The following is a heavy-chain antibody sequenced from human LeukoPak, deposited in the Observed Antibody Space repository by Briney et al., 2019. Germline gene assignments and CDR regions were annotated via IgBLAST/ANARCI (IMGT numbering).Heavy chain of an antibody. V-gene: IGHV4-34*01. CDR3: ARGVARHWYFDL. J-gene: IGHJ2*01. Sequence: SETLSLTCAVYGGSFSGYYWSWIRQPPGKGLEWIGEINHSGSTNYNPSLKSRVTISVDTSKNQFSLKLSSVTAADSAVYYCARGVARHWYFDLRGRGTLVTVSS. D-gene: IGHD2-15*01. CDR2: INHSGST. CDR1: GGSFSGYY.